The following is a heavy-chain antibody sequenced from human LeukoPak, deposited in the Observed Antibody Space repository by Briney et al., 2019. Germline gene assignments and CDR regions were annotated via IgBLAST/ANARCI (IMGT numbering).Heavy chain of an antibody. CDR2: ISSSGSTI. Sequence: PGGSLRLSCAASGFTFSSYEMNWVRQAPGKGLEWVSYISSSGSTIYYADSMKGRFTISRDNAKNSLYLQMNSLRAEDTAVYYCARHNWKYLDYWGQGTLVTVSS. J-gene: IGHJ4*02. CDR1: GFTFSSYE. CDR3: ARHNWKYLDY. D-gene: IGHD1-20*01. V-gene: IGHV3-48*03.